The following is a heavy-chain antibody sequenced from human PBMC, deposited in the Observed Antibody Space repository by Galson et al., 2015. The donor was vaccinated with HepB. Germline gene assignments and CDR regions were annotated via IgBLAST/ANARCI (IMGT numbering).Heavy chain of an antibody. V-gene: IGHV3-30*18. CDR2: ISYDGSNK. CDR3: AKDPYLYSALAGTMAGFDY. D-gene: IGHD6-19*01. CDR1: GFTFSNYG. Sequence: SLRLSCAASGFTFSNYGMHWVRQAPGKGLEWVAVISYDGSNKYYADSVKGRLTISRDDSKNTLYLQMNSLGAEDTALYYCAKDPYLYSALAGTMAGFDYWGQGTLVTVSS. J-gene: IGHJ4*02.